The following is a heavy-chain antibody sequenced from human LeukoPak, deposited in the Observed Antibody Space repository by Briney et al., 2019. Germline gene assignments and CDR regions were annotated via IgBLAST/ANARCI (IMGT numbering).Heavy chain of an antibody. CDR2: ISAYNGNT. Sequence: ASVKVSCKASGYTFTSYGISWVRQAPGQGLERMGWISAYNGNTNYAQKLQGRVTMTTDTSTSTAYMELRSLRSDDTAVYYCARDAGYYYYYGMDVWGQGTTVTVSS. V-gene: IGHV1-18*01. J-gene: IGHJ6*02. CDR1: GYTFTSYG. CDR3: ARDAGYYYYYGMDV. D-gene: IGHD6-13*01.